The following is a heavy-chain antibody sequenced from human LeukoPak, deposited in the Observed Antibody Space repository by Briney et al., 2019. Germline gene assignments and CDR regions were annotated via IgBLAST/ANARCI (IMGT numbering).Heavy chain of an antibody. CDR3: ARYYYDSSGYYRLAHDAFDI. Sequence: SVKFSCKASGYTFTSYDINWVRQATGQGLEWMGWMNPNSGNTGYAQKFQGRVTMTRNTSISTAYMELSSLRSEDTAVYYCARYYYDSSGYYRLAHDAFDIWGQGTMVTVSS. D-gene: IGHD3-22*01. V-gene: IGHV1-8*01. CDR2: MNPNSGNT. CDR1: GYTFTSYD. J-gene: IGHJ3*02.